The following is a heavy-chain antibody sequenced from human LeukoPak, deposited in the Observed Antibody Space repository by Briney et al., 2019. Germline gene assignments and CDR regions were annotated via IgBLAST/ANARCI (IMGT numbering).Heavy chain of an antibody. J-gene: IGHJ6*03. D-gene: IGHD1-26*01. CDR3: ARGGGGSPSTYYYYYMDV. Sequence: GGSLRLSCAASGFTFSDYSMNWVRQAPGKGLEWVSSISSSSSYIYYADSVKGRFTISRDNAKNSLYLQMNSLRAEDTAVYYCARGGGGSPSTYYYYYMDVWGKGTTVTVSS. CDR1: GFTFSDYS. CDR2: ISSSSSYI. V-gene: IGHV3-21*01.